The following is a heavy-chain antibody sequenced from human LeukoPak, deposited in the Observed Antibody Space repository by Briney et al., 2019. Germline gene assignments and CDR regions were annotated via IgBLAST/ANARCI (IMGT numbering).Heavy chain of an antibody. D-gene: IGHD5-18*01. CDR1: GFTFSSYG. Sequence: PGRSLRLSCAASGFTFSSYGMHWVRQAPGKGLEWVAAIWYDGSNKYYADSVKGRFTISRDNSKNTLYLQMNSLRAEDTAVYYCARCSSGYSYGNYFDYWGQGTLVTVSS. J-gene: IGHJ4*02. CDR3: ARCSSGYSYGNYFDY. V-gene: IGHV3-33*08. CDR2: IWYDGSNK.